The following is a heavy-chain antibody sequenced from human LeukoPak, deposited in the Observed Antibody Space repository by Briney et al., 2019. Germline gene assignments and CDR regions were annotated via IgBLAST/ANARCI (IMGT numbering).Heavy chain of an antibody. J-gene: IGHJ3*02. V-gene: IGHV4-59*01. CDR3: ARYSSGWYPRNDAFDI. Sequence: SETLSLTCTVSGGSISSYYWSWIRHPPGKGLEWIGYIYYSGSTNYNPSLKSRVTISVDTSKNQFSLRLSSVTAADTAVYYCARYSSGWYPRNDAFDIWGQGTMVTVSS. CDR1: GGSISSYY. D-gene: IGHD6-19*01. CDR2: IYYSGST.